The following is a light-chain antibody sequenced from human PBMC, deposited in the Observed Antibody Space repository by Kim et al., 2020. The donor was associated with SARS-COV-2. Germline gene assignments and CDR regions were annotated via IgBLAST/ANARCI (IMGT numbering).Light chain of an antibody. J-gene: IGLJ2*01. CDR3: QSYDSSLSGSV. Sequence: RVYITCTGSSSTLGGGDDVPWYERTPVTAPKLLTYGNSNRPSGVPDRFSGSKSGTSASRAITGLQAEDEADYYCQSYDSSLSGSVFGGGTQLTVL. CDR2: GNS. V-gene: IGLV1-40*01. CDR1: SSTLGGGDD.